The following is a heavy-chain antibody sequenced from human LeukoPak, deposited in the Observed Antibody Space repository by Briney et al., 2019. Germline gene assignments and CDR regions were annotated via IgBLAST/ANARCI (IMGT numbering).Heavy chain of an antibody. V-gene: IGHV4-39*01. Sequence: SETLSLTCTVSGGSISSSSYYWGWIRQPPGKGLEWIGSIYYSGSTYSNPSLKSRVTIYTDTSKNQFSMNLRSVTAADTAVYFCASLLVPADIAPYNWFDPWGQGMLVTVSS. J-gene: IGHJ5*02. D-gene: IGHD2-2*02. CDR3: ASLLVPADIAPYNWFDP. CDR2: IYYSGST. CDR1: GGSISSSSYY.